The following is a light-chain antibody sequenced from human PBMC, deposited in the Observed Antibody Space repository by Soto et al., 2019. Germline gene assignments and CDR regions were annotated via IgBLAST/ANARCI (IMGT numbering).Light chain of an antibody. CDR3: SSYTSDSTLV. CDR1: STDIGDYNY. V-gene: IGLV2-14*01. Sequence: QSALTQPASVSGSPGQSIAISCTGTSTDIGDYNYVPWYQQHPGKAPKLMIYEVSHRPSGVSDRFSGAKSGNTASLTISGLQAEDEADYYCSSYTSDSTLVFGGGTKLTVL. J-gene: IGLJ3*02. CDR2: EVS.